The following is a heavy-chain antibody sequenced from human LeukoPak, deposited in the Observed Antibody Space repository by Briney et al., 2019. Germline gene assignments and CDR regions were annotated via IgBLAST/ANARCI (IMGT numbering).Heavy chain of an antibody. Sequence: ASVKVSCKVSGYTLTELSMHWVRQAPGQGLEWMGIINPSGGSTSYAQKFQGRVTMTRDTSTSTVYMELSSLRFEDTAVYYCARGPVGYSSSWCLDYWGQGTLVTVSS. CDR2: INPSGGST. CDR3: ARGPVGYSSSWCLDY. D-gene: IGHD6-13*01. J-gene: IGHJ4*02. V-gene: IGHV1-46*01. CDR1: GYTLTELS.